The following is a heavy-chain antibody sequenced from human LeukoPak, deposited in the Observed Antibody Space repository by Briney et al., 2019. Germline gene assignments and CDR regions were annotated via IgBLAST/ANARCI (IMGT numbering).Heavy chain of an antibody. D-gene: IGHD6-13*01. CDR1: GGAFSSYA. Sequence: SVKVSCKASGGAFSSYAISWVRQAPGQGLEWMGRIIPILGIANYAQKFQGRVTITADKSTSTAYMELSSLRSEDTAVYYCARGIAAAAGDYWGQGTLVTVSS. J-gene: IGHJ4*02. CDR2: IIPILGIA. CDR3: ARGIAAAAGDY. V-gene: IGHV1-69*04.